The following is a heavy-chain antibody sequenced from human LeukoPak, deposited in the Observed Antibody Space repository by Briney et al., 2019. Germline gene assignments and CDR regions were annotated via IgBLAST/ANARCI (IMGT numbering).Heavy chain of an antibody. J-gene: IGHJ4*02. CDR2: IRYDGSNK. D-gene: IGHD2-2*01. CDR1: GFTFSNAW. Sequence: GGSLRLSCAASGFTFSNAWMSWVRQAPGKGLEWVAFIRYDGSNKYYADSVKGRFTISRDNSKNTLYLQMNSLKAEDTAVYYCAKDVGFLDIVVVPAAMPGVYWGQGTLVTVSS. V-gene: IGHV3-30*02. CDR3: AKDVGFLDIVVVPAAMPGVY.